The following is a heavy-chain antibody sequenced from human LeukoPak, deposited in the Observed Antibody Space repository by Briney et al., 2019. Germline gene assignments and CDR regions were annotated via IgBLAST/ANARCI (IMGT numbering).Heavy chain of an antibody. CDR1: GYTFTSYD. Sequence: GASVKVSCKASGYTFTSYDINWVRQATGQGLEWMGWMNPNSGNTGYAQKFQGRVTITRNTSISTAYMELSSLRSEDTAVYYCARLRGSSGYSVDYWGQGTLVTVSS. CDR2: MNPNSGNT. D-gene: IGHD3-22*01. J-gene: IGHJ4*02. CDR3: ARLRGSSGYSVDY. V-gene: IGHV1-8*03.